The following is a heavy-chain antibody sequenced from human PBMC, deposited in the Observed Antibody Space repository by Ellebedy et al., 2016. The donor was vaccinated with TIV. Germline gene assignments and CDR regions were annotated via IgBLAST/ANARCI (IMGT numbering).Heavy chain of an antibody. Sequence: SETLSLXXAVSGDSISRGGYSRSWIRQPPGKGLEWIGYIYHSGKTYYNPSLKSRVTISVDRPKNQFSVRLNSVTAADTAVYYCARVRNYYDSSGYYWPYNWFDPWGQGTLVTVSS. CDR2: IYHSGKT. J-gene: IGHJ5*02. CDR1: GDSISRGGYS. D-gene: IGHD3-22*01. V-gene: IGHV4-30-2*01. CDR3: ARVRNYYDSSGYYWPYNWFDP.